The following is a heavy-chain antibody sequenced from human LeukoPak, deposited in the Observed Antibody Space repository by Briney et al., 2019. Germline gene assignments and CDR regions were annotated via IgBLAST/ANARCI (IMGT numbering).Heavy chain of an antibody. D-gene: IGHD2-15*01. V-gene: IGHV3-7*01. J-gene: IGHJ3*02. CDR1: GFTISSYW. Sequence: AGGSLRLSCAASGFTISSYWMSWVRQAPGKGLEWVANIKQGGGEKYYVDSVKGRFTISRDNAKDSLYLQMNSLRAEDTAVYYCARRGGVVVVAATGKGAFDIWGQGTMATVSS. CDR3: ARRGGVVVVAATGKGAFDI. CDR2: IKQGGGEK.